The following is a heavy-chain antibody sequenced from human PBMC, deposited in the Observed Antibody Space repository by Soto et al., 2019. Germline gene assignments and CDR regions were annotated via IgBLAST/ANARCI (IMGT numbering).Heavy chain of an antibody. J-gene: IGHJ6*02. D-gene: IGHD3-10*01. CDR3: AKGAPITMVRGVRDYYYYGMDV. V-gene: IGHV3-23*01. CDR1: GFTFSGNA. Sequence: PGRSLRRPCSASGFTFSGNAMSWVRQAPGKGLEWLTAISGSGGRTYYADSVKGRFTITRDNSKNTLYLQMNSLRAEDTAVYYCAKGAPITMVRGVRDYYYYGMDVWGQGTTVTVSS. CDR2: ISGSGGRT.